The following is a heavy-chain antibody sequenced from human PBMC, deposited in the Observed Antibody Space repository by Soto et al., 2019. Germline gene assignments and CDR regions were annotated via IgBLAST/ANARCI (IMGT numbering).Heavy chain of an antibody. V-gene: IGHV1-69*01. J-gene: IGHJ4*02. D-gene: IGHD2-2*01. Sequence: QAQVVQSGAEVRKPGSSVKLSCKASEGTFNSYAIAWVRQAPGQGLEWMGGIIPYYNTLNYAQKFQDRVTITADDSTTAGYLEMSSLRSDDTSVYFCASGASRSYPSCVDSWAQGPLVTVYS. CDR1: EGTFNSYA. CDR3: ASGASRSYPSCVDS. CDR2: IIPYYNTL.